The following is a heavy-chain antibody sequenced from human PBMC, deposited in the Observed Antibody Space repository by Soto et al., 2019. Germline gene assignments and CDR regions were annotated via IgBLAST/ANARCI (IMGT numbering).Heavy chain of an antibody. CDR2: ISGNGGAT. J-gene: IGHJ4*02. Sequence: DVQMLESGGGLVRPGGSVRLSCVASGFTFSNYAMSWVRQTPGKGLEWVATISGNGGATNYADSLKGRFTISRDNSKDTLFLDINTLRGDDTATYFCAKDPRRFHLGSGDGPYFFDYWGQGTLVTVSS. CDR1: GFTFSNYA. D-gene: IGHD3-10*01. V-gene: IGHV3-23*01. CDR3: AKDPRRFHLGSGDGPYFFDY.